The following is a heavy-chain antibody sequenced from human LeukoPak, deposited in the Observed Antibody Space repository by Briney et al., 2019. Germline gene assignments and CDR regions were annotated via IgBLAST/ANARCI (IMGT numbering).Heavy chain of an antibody. Sequence: ASVKVSCKVSGYTFTDYFIHWLRQAPGQGLEWMGWVNPFSDGTDSAQKFRGRVTMTTDTSIRKVYMELSSLTSDDTAVYYCARGLGAADYLWGNFAACDVWGQGTMVTVSS. D-gene: IGHD3-16*01. CDR2: VNPFSDGT. CDR3: ARGLGAADYLWGNFAACDV. CDR1: GYTFTDYF. J-gene: IGHJ3*01. V-gene: IGHV1-2*02.